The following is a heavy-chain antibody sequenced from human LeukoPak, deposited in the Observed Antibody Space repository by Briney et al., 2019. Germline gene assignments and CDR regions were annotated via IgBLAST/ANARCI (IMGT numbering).Heavy chain of an antibody. CDR2: INHSGST. Sequence: WETLSLTCAVYGGSFSGYYWSWIRQPPGKGLEWIGEINHSGSTNYILSLKSRVTISGDTSKNQFSRKLSSVTDADTSVYYCARGPDIVVVPAASGVWFDPWGQGTLVTVSS. CDR3: ARGPDIVVVPAASGVWFDP. J-gene: IGHJ5*02. CDR1: GGSFSGYY. D-gene: IGHD2-2*01. V-gene: IGHV4-34*01.